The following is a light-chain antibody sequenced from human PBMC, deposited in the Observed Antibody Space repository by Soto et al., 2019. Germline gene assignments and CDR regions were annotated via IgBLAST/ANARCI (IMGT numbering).Light chain of an antibody. V-gene: IGKV1-12*01. Sequence: DTQMTQSPSSVSAAVGDTVTMTCRPSQGISIWLAWYQLKPGQAPKLLTYATSRVHGVPSRFAGSGSETDFTLTINNLQPEDSAIYYGQQGNSLPWTFGQGTKV. J-gene: IGKJ1*01. CDR1: QGISIW. CDR3: QQGNSLPWT. CDR2: ATS.